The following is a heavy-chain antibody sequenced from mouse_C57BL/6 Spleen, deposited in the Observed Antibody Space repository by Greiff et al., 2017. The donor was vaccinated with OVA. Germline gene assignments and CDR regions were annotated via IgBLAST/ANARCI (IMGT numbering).Heavy chain of an antibody. V-gene: IGHV1-81*01. J-gene: IGHJ1*03. CDR2: IYPRSGNT. D-gene: IGHD1-1*01. CDR1: GYTFTSYG. CDR3: ARLGTTVVRYFDV. Sequence: VQLQQSGAELARPGASVKLSCKASGYTFTSYGISWVKQRTGQGLEWIGEIYPRSGNTYYNEKFKGKATLTADKSSSTAYMELRSLTSEDSAVYFCARLGTTVVRYFDVWGTGTTVTVSS.